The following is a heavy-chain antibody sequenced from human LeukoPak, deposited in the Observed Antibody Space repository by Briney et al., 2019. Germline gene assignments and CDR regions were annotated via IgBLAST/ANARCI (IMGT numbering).Heavy chain of an antibody. V-gene: IGHV3-7*01. CDR3: ARIYCSSTNCYRHFDY. CDR1: GFTFW. D-gene: IGHD2-2*01. CDR2: MKQDRIEK. J-gene: IGHJ4*02. Sequence: GGSLRLSCTASGFTFWMTWVRQAPGKGREGVAKMKQDRIEKYYVDSVKGRFTISRNNPKNSLYLQMNRLRAEDTAVYYCARIYCSSTNCYRHFDYWGQGTLVTVSS.